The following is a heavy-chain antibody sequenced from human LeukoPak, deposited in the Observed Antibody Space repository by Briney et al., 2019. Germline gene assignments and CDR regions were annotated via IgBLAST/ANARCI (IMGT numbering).Heavy chain of an antibody. CDR1: GYTLTELS. CDR3: AREYGSGSYNYYYMDV. D-gene: IGHD3-10*01. V-gene: IGHV1-24*01. CDR2: FDPEDGET. J-gene: IGHJ6*03. Sequence: ASVKVSCKVSGYTLTELSMHWVRQAPGKGLEWMGGFDPEDGETIYAQKFQGRVTMTEDTSTDTAYMELSSLRSEDTAVYYCAREYGSGSYNYYYMDVWGKGTTVTISS.